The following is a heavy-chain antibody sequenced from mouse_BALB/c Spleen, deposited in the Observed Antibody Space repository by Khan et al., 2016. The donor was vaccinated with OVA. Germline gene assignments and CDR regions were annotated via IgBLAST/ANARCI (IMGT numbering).Heavy chain of an antibody. CDR3: ARWFCAYASRDAMDY. J-gene: IGHJ4*01. CDR1: GFSLTSYG. D-gene: IGHD2-2*01. V-gene: IGHV2-6*02. Sequence: VQLQESGPGLVAPSQSLSITCTVSGFSLTSYGAYWVRQPPGKGMVWLVVIWSDGSTNYNSVLKSRLIISKDNSKSQVFLKMISLQSDDAAIYYSARWFCAYASRDAMDYWGQGTSVTVSS. CDR2: IWSDGST.